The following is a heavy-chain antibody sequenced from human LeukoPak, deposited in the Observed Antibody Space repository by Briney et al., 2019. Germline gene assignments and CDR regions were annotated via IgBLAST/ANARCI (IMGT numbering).Heavy chain of an antibody. CDR1: GYSISNGYY. CDR3: ARRHSSGWFYY. CDR2: IYRSGST. V-gene: IGHV4-38-2*02. Sequence: SGPTLVKPSETLSLTCTVSGYSISNGYYWDWIRQPPGGGLEWTGNIYRSGSTSYNPSLKSRVTISVDTSKNQFSLKVNSVTAADTAVYYCARRHSSGWFYYWGQGTLVTVSS. D-gene: IGHD6-19*01. J-gene: IGHJ4*02.